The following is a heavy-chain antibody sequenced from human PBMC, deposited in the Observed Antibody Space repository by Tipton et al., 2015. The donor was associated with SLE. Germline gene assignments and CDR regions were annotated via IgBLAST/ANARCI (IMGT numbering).Heavy chain of an antibody. V-gene: IGHV4-59*11. CDR2: IYYSGST. CDR1: GGSISSHY. CDR3: AGLMVYAMGFQH. D-gene: IGHD2-8*01. J-gene: IGHJ1*01. Sequence: TLSLTCTVSGGSISSHYWSWIRQPPGKGLEWIGYIYYSGSTNYNPSLKGRVTISVDTSKNQFSLKLSSVTAADTAVYYCAGLMVYAMGFQHWGQGTLVTVSS.